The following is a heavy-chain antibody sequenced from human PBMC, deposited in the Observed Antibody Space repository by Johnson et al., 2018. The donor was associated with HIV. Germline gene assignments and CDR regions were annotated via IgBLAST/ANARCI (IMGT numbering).Heavy chain of an antibody. Sequence: VQLVESGGGVVQPGRSLRLSCAASGFTLSTYWMSWVRQAPGKGLEWVANIKQDGSEKYCVDSVKGRFTISRDNAKNSLYLQMNSRRAEDTAVYYCARGGLLWFGHPADWGQGTMVTVSS. CDR1: GFTLSTYW. V-gene: IGHV3-7*01. CDR2: IKQDGSEK. D-gene: IGHD3-10*01. CDR3: ARGGLLWFGHPAD. J-gene: IGHJ3*01.